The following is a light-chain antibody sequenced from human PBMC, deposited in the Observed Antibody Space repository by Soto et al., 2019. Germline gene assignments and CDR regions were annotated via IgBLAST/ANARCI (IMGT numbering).Light chain of an antibody. CDR2: GAS. J-gene: IGKJ5*01. V-gene: IGKV3-20*01. CDR3: QQYGSAPIT. CDR1: QSVSSTY. Sequence: EILFTQSPGTLSLSPGERATLSCRASQSVSSTYLAWYQRKPGQAPRLLIYGASSRATGIPDRFSGSGSGTDFTLTISRLEPEDFAVYYCQQYGSAPITFGQGTRLEIK.